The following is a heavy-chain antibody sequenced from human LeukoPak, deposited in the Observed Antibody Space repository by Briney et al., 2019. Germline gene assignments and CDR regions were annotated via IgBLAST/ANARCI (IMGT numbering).Heavy chain of an antibody. CDR2: INPNGGAI. V-gene: IGHV1-2*02. J-gene: IGHJ5*02. D-gene: IGHD1-1*01. CDR3: VKPSRGPYYWFDL. CDR1: GYTFIGYY. Sequence: ASVSVSCKASGYTFIGYYMHWVRQAPGQALEWMGWINPNGGAINYAQKFQGRVTLTRDTSRNTAYMEINRLTSGDTAVYYCVKPSRGPYYWFDLWGQGTLVTVSS.